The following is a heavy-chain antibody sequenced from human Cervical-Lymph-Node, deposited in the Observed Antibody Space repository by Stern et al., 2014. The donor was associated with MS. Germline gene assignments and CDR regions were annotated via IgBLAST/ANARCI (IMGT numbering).Heavy chain of an antibody. D-gene: IGHD6-6*01. CDR2: IYPDDSDT. V-gene: IGHV5-51*03. CDR1: GYRFSSYW. J-gene: IGHJ3*02. CDR3: ARRPRKAFDI. Sequence: EVQLVESGAEVKEPGESLKISCKGSGYRFSSYWIAWVRQMPGKGLEWMGIIYPDDSDTRYSPSFQGQVTISADKSISTVYLQWSSLKASDAAVYYCARRPRKAFDIWGQGAMVTVSS.